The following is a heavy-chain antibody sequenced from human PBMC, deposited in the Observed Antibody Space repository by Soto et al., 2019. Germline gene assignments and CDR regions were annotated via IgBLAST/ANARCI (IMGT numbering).Heavy chain of an antibody. CDR1: GYTFNGYY. D-gene: IGHD2-15*01. J-gene: IGHJ6*02. Sequence: GASVKVSCKASGYTFNGYYMHWVRQAPGQGLEWMGWINPNSGGTNYAQKFQGWVTMTRDTSISTAYMELSRLRSDDTAVYYCARDAGRFGVVVAATPDYYYGMDVWRQGTTVTV. V-gene: IGHV1-2*04. CDR2: INPNSGGT. CDR3: ARDAGRFGVVVAATPDYYYGMDV.